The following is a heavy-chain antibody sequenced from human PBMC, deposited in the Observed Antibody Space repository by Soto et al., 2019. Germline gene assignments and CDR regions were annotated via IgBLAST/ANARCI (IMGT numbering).Heavy chain of an antibody. J-gene: IGHJ4*02. V-gene: IGHV4-39*01. CDR1: GGSISSSSYY. D-gene: IGHD5-12*01. CDR3: ARQPYEWLLNAFDY. Sequence: QLQLQESGPGLVKPSETLSLTCTVSGGSISSSSYYWGWIRQPPGKGLEWIGSIYYSGSTYYNPSLKSRVTISVDTSKNQFSLKLSSVTAADTAVYYCARQPYEWLLNAFDYWGQGTLVTVSS. CDR2: IYYSGST.